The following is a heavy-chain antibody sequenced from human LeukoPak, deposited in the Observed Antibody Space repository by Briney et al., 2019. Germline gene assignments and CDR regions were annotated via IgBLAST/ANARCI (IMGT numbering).Heavy chain of an antibody. CDR2: ISGYNGKT. V-gene: IGHV1-18*01. CDR3: ARWETGSWFDP. Sequence: ASVKVSCKASGYKFIDFGITWVRQAPGQGLEWMGWISGYNGKTNYAQKFQGRVTMTTDTSTNTAYLELRSLRSDDTAVYYCARWETGSWFDPWGQGTLVTISS. D-gene: IGHD1-14*01. CDR1: GYKFIDFG. J-gene: IGHJ5*02.